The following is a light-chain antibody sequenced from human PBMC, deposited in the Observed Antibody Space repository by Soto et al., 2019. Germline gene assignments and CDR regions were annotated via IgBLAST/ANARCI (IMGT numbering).Light chain of an antibody. CDR1: QSVSTN. Sequence: ETVMTQSPATLSVSPGERVTLSCRASQSVSTNLAWYQQKPGQAPRLLIYGTSTRATGIPARFSGSGCGTEFTLTISSLQSEDFSVYYCQQYNNWPLTFGGGTRVEIK. CDR3: QQYNNWPLT. V-gene: IGKV3-15*01. CDR2: GTS. J-gene: IGKJ4*01.